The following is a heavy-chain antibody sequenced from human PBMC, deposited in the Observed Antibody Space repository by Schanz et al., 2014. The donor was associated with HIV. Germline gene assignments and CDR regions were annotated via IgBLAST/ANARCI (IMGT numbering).Heavy chain of an antibody. CDR1: GGTFSNYA. CDR2: IIPIFGTS. CDR3: ARVPKHNFGSGSYYPFDY. D-gene: IGHD3-10*01. V-gene: IGHV1-69*06. Sequence: QVQLVQSGAEVKKPGSSVKVSCKASGGTFSNYAINWVRQAPGQGLEWMGGIIPIFGTSNYAQKFQGRVTMTRNTSISTAYMELSSLGSEDTAVYYCARVPKHNFGSGSYYPFDYWGQGTLVTVSS. J-gene: IGHJ4*02.